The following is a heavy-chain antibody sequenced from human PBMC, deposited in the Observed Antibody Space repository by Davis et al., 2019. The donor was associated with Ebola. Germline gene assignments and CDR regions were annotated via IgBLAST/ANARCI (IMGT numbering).Heavy chain of an antibody. CDR3: ATTPRDSSWYYFDY. Sequence: AASVKVSCKASGYTFTGYYLHWVRPAPGQGLEWMGWINPNSGGTNYAQKFQGWVTMTRDTSISTAYMELSRLRSDDTAVYYCATTPRDSSWYYFDYWGQGTLVTVSS. V-gene: IGHV1-2*04. CDR1: GYTFTGYY. J-gene: IGHJ4*02. CDR2: INPNSGGT. D-gene: IGHD6-13*01.